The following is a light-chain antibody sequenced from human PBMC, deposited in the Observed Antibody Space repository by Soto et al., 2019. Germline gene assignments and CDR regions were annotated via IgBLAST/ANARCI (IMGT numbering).Light chain of an antibody. CDR1: QSISTW. CDR2: KAS. Sequence: DIQMTQSPSTLSASVGDRVTITCRASQSISTWLAWYQQKPGTAPKLLIYKASTLESGVPSRFSGSRSGTEFTLTVSSLQPDDFATYYCQQYNDSFPYTFRQVTKLEIK. CDR3: QQYNDSFPYT. J-gene: IGKJ2*01. V-gene: IGKV1-5*03.